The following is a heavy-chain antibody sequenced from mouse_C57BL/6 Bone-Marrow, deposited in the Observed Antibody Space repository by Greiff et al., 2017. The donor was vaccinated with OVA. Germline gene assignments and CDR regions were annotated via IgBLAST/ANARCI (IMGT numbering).Heavy chain of an antibody. D-gene: IGHD4-1*01. J-gene: IGHJ4*01. CDR1: GFTFSSYA. CDR3: TRDLTGPSMDY. CDR2: ISSGGYYI. V-gene: IGHV5-9-1*02. Sequence: EVQGVESGEGLVKPGGSLKLSCAASGFTFSSYAMSWVRQTPEKRLEWVAYISSGGYYIYYADTVKGRFTISRDNARNTLYLQMSSLKSEDTAMYYCTRDLTGPSMDYWGQGTSVTVSS.